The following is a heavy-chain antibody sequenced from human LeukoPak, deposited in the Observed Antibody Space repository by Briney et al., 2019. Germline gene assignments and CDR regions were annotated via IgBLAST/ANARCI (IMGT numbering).Heavy chain of an antibody. Sequence: GGSLRLSCAASGFTFSNYAMTWVRQAPGMGLEWVSSISGSGSSSYYADSVKGRFTISRDNSKNTLYLQMNSLRAEDTAVYYCARVYGGNTRRAYYYYYMDVWGKGTTVTVSS. CDR2: ISGSGSSS. CDR1: GFTFSNYA. V-gene: IGHV3-23*01. CDR3: ARVYGGNTRRAYYYYYMDV. D-gene: IGHD4-23*01. J-gene: IGHJ6*03.